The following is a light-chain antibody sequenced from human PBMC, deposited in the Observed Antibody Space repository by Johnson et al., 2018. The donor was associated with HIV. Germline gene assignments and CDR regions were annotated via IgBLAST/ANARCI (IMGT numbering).Light chain of an antibody. V-gene: IGLV1-51*01. CDR2: DNN. CDR3: GTWDTSLSAFV. CDR1: SSNIGNNY. J-gene: IGLJ1*01. Sequence: QSVLTQPPSVYAAPGQKVTISCSGSSSNIGNNYVSWYQQLPGTAPKLLIYDNNKRPSGIPDRFSGFKSGTSATLGITGLQTGDEADYYCGTWDTSLSAFVFGTGTKVTVL.